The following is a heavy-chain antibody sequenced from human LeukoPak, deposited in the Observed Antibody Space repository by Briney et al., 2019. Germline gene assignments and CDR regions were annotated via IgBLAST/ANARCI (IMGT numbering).Heavy chain of an antibody. V-gene: IGHV4-59*01. CDR2: IYYSGST. D-gene: IGHD4-17*01. Sequence: TSETLSLTCTVSGGSISSYYWSWIRQPPGKGLEWIGYIYYSGSTNYNPSLKSRVTISVDTSKNQFSLKLSSVTAADTAVYYCARGAGGALEFDYWGQGTLVTVSS. CDR1: GGSISSYY. CDR3: ARGAGGALEFDY. J-gene: IGHJ4*02.